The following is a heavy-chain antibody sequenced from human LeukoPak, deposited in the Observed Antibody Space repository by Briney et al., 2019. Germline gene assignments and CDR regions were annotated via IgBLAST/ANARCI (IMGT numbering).Heavy chain of an antibody. V-gene: IGHV1-69*01. J-gene: IGHJ4*02. CDR3: AREPGIAAAGPTAYFDY. D-gene: IGHD6-13*01. Sequence: PSVTLSCKASGGTFSSYAISWVRQAPGQGLEWMGGIIPIFGTANYAQKFQGRVTITEDESTSTAYMELSSLRSEDTAVYYCAREPGIAAAGPTAYFDYWGQGTLVTVSS. CDR2: IIPIFGTA. CDR1: GGTFSSYA.